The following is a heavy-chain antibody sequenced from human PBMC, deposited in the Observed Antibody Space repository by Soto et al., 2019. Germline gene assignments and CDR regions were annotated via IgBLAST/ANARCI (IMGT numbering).Heavy chain of an antibody. V-gene: IGHV1-46*03. Sequence: ASVKVCCKASGYTFTSYDMHWVRQAPGQGLEWMGIINPSGGSTSYAQKFQGRVTMTRDTSTSTVYMELSSLRSEDTAVYYCARHPFKDIVVVVAATPGWFYPWGQGTLVTVSS. D-gene: IGHD2-15*01. J-gene: IGHJ5*02. CDR3: ARHPFKDIVVVVAATPGWFYP. CDR2: INPSGGST. CDR1: GYTFTSYD.